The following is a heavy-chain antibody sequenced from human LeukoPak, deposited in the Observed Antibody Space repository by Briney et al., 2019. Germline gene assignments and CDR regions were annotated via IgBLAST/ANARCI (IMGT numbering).Heavy chain of an antibody. J-gene: IGHJ4*02. CDR2: INTNSGGT. CDR3: ARDRTDCSSTSCYVDLGYYFDY. V-gene: IGHV1-2*02. D-gene: IGHD2-2*01. Sequence: GASVTVSFTPSVYTFTPYYMNWVRQARGQGREGMGWINTNSGGTNYAQKFQGRLTMTSDTSISTAYMELSRLRSDDTAVYYCARDRTDCSSTSCYVDLGYYFDYWGQGTLVTVSS. CDR1: VYTFTPYY.